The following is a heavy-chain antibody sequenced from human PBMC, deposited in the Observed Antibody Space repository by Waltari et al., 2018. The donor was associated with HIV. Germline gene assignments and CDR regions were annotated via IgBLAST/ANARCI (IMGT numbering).Heavy chain of an antibody. V-gene: IGHV3-30*04. J-gene: IGHJ4*02. CDR2: ISYDGSNK. D-gene: IGHD6-13*01. Sequence: QVQLVESGGGVVQPGRSLRLSCAASGFTFSSYAMHWVRQAPGKGLEWVAVISYDGSNKYYADSVKGRFTISRDNSKNTLYLQMNSLRAEDTAVYYCARTHIAAAGSFDYWGQGTLVTVSS. CDR3: ARTHIAAAGSFDY. CDR1: GFTFSSYA.